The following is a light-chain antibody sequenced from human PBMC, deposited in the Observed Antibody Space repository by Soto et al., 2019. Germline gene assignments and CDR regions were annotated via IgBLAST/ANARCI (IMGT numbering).Light chain of an antibody. J-gene: IGKJ1*01. CDR1: QSVSSN. CDR3: QQYNDWPPT. V-gene: IGKV3-15*01. Sequence: EIVMTQSPATLSVSPGERATLSCRASQSVSSNLAWYQQKPGQAPRLLIYGASTRATGIPARFSGSGSGTEFTLTISSLQSEDFAVYYCQQYNDWPPTFGQGTKVEI. CDR2: GAS.